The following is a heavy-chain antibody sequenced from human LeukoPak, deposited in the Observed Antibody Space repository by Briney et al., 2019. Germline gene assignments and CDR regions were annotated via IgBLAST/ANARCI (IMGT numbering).Heavy chain of an antibody. CDR2: INHSGST. J-gene: IGHJ1*01. CDR1: GYSISSGYY. D-gene: IGHD3-3*01. V-gene: IGHV4-38-2*02. Sequence: SETLSLTCTISGYSISSGYYWSWIRQPPGKGLEWIGEINHSGSTNYNPSLKSRVTISVDTSKNQFSLKLSSVTAADTAVYYCARLRGYYPVYFQHWGQGTLVTVSS. CDR3: ARLRGYYPVYFQH.